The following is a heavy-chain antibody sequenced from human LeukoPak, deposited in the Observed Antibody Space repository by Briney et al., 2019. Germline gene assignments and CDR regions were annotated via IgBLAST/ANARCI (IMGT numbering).Heavy chain of an antibody. J-gene: IGHJ6*02. CDR2: INTNTGNP. Sequence: ASVKVSCKASGYTFTSYAMNWVRQAPGQGLEWMGWINTNTGNPTYAQGFTGRFVFSLDISVSTAYLQISSLKAEDTAVYYCARIEQYPLLSGYYGMDVWGQGTTVTVSS. CDR1: GYTFTSYA. CDR3: ARIEQYPLLSGYYGMDV. V-gene: IGHV7-4-1*02. D-gene: IGHD2-2*01.